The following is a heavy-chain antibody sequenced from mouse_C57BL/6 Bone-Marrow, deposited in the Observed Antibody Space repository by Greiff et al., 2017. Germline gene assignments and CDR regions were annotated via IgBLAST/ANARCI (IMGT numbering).Heavy chain of an antibody. CDR3: TFYDCYLYDFDY. CDR1: GYTFTDYE. D-gene: IGHD2-3*01. Sequence: VQRVESGAELVRPGASVTLSCKASGYTFTDYEMHWVKQTPVHGLEWIGDIDPETGGTAYNQKFKGQAILTADKSSSTAYMELRSLTSEDSAVYYCTFYDCYLYDFDYWGQGTTLTVSS. J-gene: IGHJ2*01. CDR2: IDPETGGT. V-gene: IGHV1-15*01.